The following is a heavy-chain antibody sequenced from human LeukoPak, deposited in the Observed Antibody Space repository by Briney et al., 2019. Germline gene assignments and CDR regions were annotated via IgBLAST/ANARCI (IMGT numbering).Heavy chain of an antibody. CDR3: ARVGLRFSFDY. D-gene: IGHD2-21*02. V-gene: IGHV3-49*04. Sequence: GGSLRLSCTGFGFIFGDNTLSWVRQAPGKGLEWVGFIRSKAYGGTTEYAASVKGRFTISRDDSKSIAYLQMNSLKTEDTAVYFCARVGLRFSFDYWGQGTLVTVSS. CDR1: GFIFGDNT. CDR2: IRSKAYGGTT. J-gene: IGHJ4*02.